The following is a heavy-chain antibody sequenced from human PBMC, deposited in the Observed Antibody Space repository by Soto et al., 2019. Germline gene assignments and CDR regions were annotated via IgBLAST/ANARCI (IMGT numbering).Heavy chain of an antibody. CDR3: ASFQYRLLNWFDP. CDR1: GFTFSSYS. Sequence: GGSLRLSCAASGFTFSSYSMNWVRQAPGKGLEWVSYISTSSSTIYYADSVKGRFTISRDNAKNSLYLQMNSLRDEDTAVYYCASFQYRLLNWFDPWGQGTLVTVSS. D-gene: IGHD3-16*02. CDR2: ISTSSSTI. J-gene: IGHJ5*02. V-gene: IGHV3-48*02.